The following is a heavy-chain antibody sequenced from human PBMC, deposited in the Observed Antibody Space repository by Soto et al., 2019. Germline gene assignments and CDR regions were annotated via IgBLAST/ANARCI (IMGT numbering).Heavy chain of an antibody. CDR3: AGDSYGGYDPSFAY. CDR2: ISYDGSNK. Sequence: QVQLVESGGGVVQPGRSLRLSCAASGFTFSSYAMHWVRQAPGKGLEWVAVISYDGSNKYYADSVKGRFTISRDNSXNALYLQMNSLRAEDTAVYYCAGDSYGGYDPSFAYWGQGTLVTVSS. V-gene: IGHV3-30-3*01. J-gene: IGHJ4*02. D-gene: IGHD5-12*01. CDR1: GFTFSSYA.